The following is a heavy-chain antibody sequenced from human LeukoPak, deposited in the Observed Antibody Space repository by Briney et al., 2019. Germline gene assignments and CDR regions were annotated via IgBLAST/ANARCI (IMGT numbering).Heavy chain of an antibody. J-gene: IGHJ4*02. CDR3: LSGGGY. Sequence: GGSLRLSCAASGLTFSSYAMMWLRQAPGKGLEWVSAITGSGGWALYADSVKGRFTISRDNSKNSLYLQMNSLRVEETAVYYCLSGGGYWGQGTLVSVSS. D-gene: IGHD2/OR15-2a*01. V-gene: IGHV3-23*01. CDR1: GLTFSSYA. CDR2: ITGSGGWA.